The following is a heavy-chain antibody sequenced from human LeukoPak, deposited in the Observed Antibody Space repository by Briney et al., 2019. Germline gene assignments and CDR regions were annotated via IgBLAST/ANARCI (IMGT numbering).Heavy chain of an antibody. Sequence: GRSLRLSCAASGFTFSSYAMHWVRQAPGKGLEWVAVISYDGSNKYYADSVKGRFTISRDNSKNTLYLQMNSLRAEDTAVYYCGKDPGRVVRGVIIQTSVDVWGKGTTVTISS. CDR2: ISYDGSNK. CDR1: GFTFSSYA. V-gene: IGHV3-30*04. D-gene: IGHD3-10*01. J-gene: IGHJ6*04. CDR3: GKDPGRVVRGVIIQTSVDV.